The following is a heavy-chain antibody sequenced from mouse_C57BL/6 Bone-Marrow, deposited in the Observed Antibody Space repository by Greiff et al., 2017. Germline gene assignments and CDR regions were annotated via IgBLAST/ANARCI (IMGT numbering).Heavy chain of an antibody. CDR3: ARPDSCIFWYIDV. J-gene: IGHJ1*03. CDR2: IYPGSGST. Sequence: QVQLQQSGAELVKPGASVKLSCKASGYTFTSYWITWVKQRPGQGLEWIGDIYPGSGSTNYNEKFKSKATLTVDTSSSTAYMQLSSLTSEDSAVYDFARPDSCIFWYIDVWGTGTTVTVSS. CDR1: GYTFTSYW. V-gene: IGHV1-55*01.